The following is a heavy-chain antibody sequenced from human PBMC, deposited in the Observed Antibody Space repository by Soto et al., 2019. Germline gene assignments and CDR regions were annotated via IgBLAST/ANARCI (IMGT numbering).Heavy chain of an antibody. Sequence: QVQLVQSGPEVQKPGASVKVSCKASGYSFSDYGVTCVRQSPGQGLQWMGWISAYNDDRNYAQNFQDRITMTTDTATSTAYVELRSLRSDATAVYFWGRARSAAMVTSDYWGQGTLVTVSS. CDR2: ISAYNDDR. D-gene: IGHD5-18*01. V-gene: IGHV1-18*01. CDR1: GYSFSDYG. J-gene: IGHJ4*02. CDR3: GRARSAAMVTSDY.